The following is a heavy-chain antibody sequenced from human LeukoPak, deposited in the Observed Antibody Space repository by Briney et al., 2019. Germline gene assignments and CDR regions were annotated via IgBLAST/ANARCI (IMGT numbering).Heavy chain of an antibody. CDR1: GYTFTGYY. CDR2: INPNSGGT. Sequence: ASVKVSCKASGYTFTGYYMHWVRQAPRQGLEWMGWINPNSGGTNYAQKFQGRVTMTRDTSISTAYMELSRLRSDDTAVYYCARGIRGSRGYYFDYWGQGTLVTVSS. V-gene: IGHV1-2*02. D-gene: IGHD3-10*01. J-gene: IGHJ4*02. CDR3: ARGIRGSRGYYFDY.